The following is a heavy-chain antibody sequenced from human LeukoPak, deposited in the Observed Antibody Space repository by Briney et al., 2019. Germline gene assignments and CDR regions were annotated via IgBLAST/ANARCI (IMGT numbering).Heavy chain of an antibody. D-gene: IGHD1-1*01. V-gene: IGHV4-4*07. Sequence: SETLSLTCTVSGGSISSYYWSWIRQPAGKGLEWIGRIYTSGSTNYDPSLKSRVTMSVDTSKNQFSLKLSSVTAADTAVYYCARDRTGTTRPVWFDPWGQGTLVTVSS. CDR2: IYTSGST. CDR3: ARDRTGTTRPVWFDP. CDR1: GGSISSYY. J-gene: IGHJ5*02.